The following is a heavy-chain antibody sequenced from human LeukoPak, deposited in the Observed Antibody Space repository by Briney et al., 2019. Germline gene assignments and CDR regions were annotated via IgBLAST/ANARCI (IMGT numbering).Heavy chain of an antibody. Sequence: PGGSLRLSCAASGNYWMHWVRQAPGKGLVWVSHISSDGSWTSYADSVKGRFTISKDNAKNTVYLQMNNLRAEDTAVYYCVSFYETYWGQGTLVAVSS. CDR2: ISSDGSWT. D-gene: IGHD2-2*01. V-gene: IGHV3-74*01. J-gene: IGHJ4*02. CDR1: GNYW. CDR3: VSFYETY.